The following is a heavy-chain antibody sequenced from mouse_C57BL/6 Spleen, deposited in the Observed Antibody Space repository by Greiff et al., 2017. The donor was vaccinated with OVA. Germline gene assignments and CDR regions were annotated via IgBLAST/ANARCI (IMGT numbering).Heavy chain of an antibody. D-gene: IGHD2-5*01. CDR3: ARDSNWDYFDY. V-gene: IGHV14-2*01. CDR2: LDPEDGET. CDR1: GFNIKDYS. J-gene: IGHJ2*01. Sequence: EVKLQESGAELVKPGASVKLSCTASGFNIKDYSMHWVKQRTEQGLEWIGRLDPEDGETTSAPKVQGKATITADTASHTAYLQLSSLSSEDTAVYYCARDSNWDYFDYWGQGTTLTVSS.